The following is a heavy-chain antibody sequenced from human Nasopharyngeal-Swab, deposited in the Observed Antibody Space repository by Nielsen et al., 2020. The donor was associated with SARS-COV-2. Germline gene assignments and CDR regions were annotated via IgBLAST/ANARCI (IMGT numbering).Heavy chain of an antibody. CDR3: AKDTSGWAAKFDA. J-gene: IGHJ5*02. Sequence: GGSLRLSCAASGFIFSTFGMHWVRQAPGKGLEWVAVSWYDGRNAQYSDSLKGRVTISRDNYKNTLDLQINSLRVDDTAAYYCAKDTSGWAAKFDAWGQGALVTVSP. CDR1: GFIFSTFG. V-gene: IGHV3-33*06. D-gene: IGHD6-19*01. CDR2: SWYDGRNA.